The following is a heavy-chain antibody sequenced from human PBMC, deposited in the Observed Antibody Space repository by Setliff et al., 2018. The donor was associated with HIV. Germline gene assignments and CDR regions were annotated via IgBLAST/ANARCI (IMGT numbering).Heavy chain of an antibody. J-gene: IGHJ4*02. CDR1: GYSFTSHY. V-gene: IGHV1-46*01. CDR3: ARAKGQLDY. D-gene: IGHD6-13*01. Sequence: ASVKVSCKASGYSFTSHYMHWVRQAPGQGLEWMGIINPGGLSSSSTQKFEGRVTMTRDTSTSTVYMELNSLTSDDTAVYYCARAKGQLDYWGQGTLVTVSS. CDR2: INPGGLSS.